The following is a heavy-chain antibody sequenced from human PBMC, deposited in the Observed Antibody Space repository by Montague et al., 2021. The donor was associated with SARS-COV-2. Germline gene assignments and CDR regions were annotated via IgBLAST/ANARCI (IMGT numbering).Heavy chain of an antibody. Sequence: SLRLSCAVSGYTFYGNWMSWVRQAPGKGLEWVANIKLDGSEKYYVDSVKGRFTISGDNANNSLFLQMDNLRADDTAVYYCATGFGSDVWGQGTMVTVSS. J-gene: IGHJ3*01. D-gene: IGHD1-1*01. CDR3: ATGFGSDV. CDR2: IKLDGSEK. CDR1: GYTFYGNW. V-gene: IGHV3-7*03.